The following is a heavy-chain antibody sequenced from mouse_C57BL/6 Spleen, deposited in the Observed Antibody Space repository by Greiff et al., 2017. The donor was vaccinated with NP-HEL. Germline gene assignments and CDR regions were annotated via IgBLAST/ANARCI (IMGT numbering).Heavy chain of an antibody. Sequence: EVQLQQSGPELVKPGASVKMSCKASGYTFTDYNMHWVKQSHGKSLEWIGYINPNNGGTSYNQKFKGKATLTVNKSSSTAYMELRSLTSDESAVYYCASIYYDYGRGFFDYWGQGTTLTVSS. V-gene: IGHV1-22*01. D-gene: IGHD2-4*01. J-gene: IGHJ2*01. CDR2: INPNNGGT. CDR3: ASIYYDYGRGFFDY. CDR1: GYTFTDYN.